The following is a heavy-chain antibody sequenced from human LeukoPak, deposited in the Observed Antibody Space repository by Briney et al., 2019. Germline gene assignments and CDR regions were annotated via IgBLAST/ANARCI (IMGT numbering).Heavy chain of an antibody. D-gene: IGHD3-3*01. J-gene: IGHJ5*02. V-gene: IGHV4-59*01. CDR3: ARSLTINYDFWSGHAKDWFDP. CDR1: GGSISSYY. Sequence: SETLSLTCTVSGGSISSYYWSWIRQPPGKGLEWIGYIYYSGSTNYNPSLKSRVTISVDTSKNQFSLKLSSVTAADTAVYYCARSLTINYDFWSGHAKDWFDPWGQGTLVTVSS. CDR2: IYYSGST.